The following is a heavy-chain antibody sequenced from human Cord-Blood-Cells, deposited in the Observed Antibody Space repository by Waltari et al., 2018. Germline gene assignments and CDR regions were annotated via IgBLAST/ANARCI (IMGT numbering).Heavy chain of an antibody. Sequence: QLQLQQWGAGLLQPSETLSLTLPVYGGSFPGYYRTWIREPPGKGLEWIGEINHSGSTNYNPSLKSRVTISVDTSKNQFSLKLSSVSAADTAVYYCARGLTSGYYDSSGYYYWGQGTLVTVSS. CDR1: GGSFPGYY. V-gene: IGHV4-34*01. D-gene: IGHD3-22*01. CDR3: ARGLTSGYYDSSGYYY. CDR2: INHSGST. J-gene: IGHJ4*02.